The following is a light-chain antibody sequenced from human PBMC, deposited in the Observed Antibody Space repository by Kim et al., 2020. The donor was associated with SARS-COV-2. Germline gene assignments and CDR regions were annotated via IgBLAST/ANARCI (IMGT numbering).Light chain of an antibody. CDR1: NIGSKS. J-gene: IGLJ3*02. Sequence: SYELTQPPSVSVAPGKTARITCGGNNIGSKSVHWYQQKPGQAPVLVIYYDSDRPSGIPERFSGSNSGNTATLTISRVEAGDEADYYCQVWDSSRDNWVFG. CDR3: QVWDSSRDNWV. CDR2: YDS. V-gene: IGLV3-21*04.